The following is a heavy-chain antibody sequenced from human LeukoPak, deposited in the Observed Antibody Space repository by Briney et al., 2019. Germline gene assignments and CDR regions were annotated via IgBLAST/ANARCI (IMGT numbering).Heavy chain of an antibody. CDR2: IYSGGST. J-gene: IGHJ4*02. CDR3: TKDLTGKYDY. D-gene: IGHD1-20*01. V-gene: IGHV3-53*01. Sequence: GGSLRLSCAASGFTVSSNYMSWVRQAPGKGLEWVSVIYSGGSTYYADSVKGRFTISRDNSKNTLYLQMNSLRAEDTAVYYCTKDLTGKYDYWGQGTLVTVSS. CDR1: GFTVSSNY.